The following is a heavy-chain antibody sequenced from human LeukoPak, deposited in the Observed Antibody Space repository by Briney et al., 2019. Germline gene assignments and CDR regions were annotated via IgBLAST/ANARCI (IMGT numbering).Heavy chain of an antibody. CDR1: GGSFSGYY. Sequence: SETLSLTCAVYGGSFSGYYWSWIRQPPGKGLEWIGEINHSGSTNYNPSLKSRVTISVDTSKNQFSLKLSSVTAADTAVYYCASSGSEMATIRNLDYWGQGTLVTVSS. CDR3: ASSGSEMATIRNLDY. J-gene: IGHJ4*02. D-gene: IGHD5-24*01. CDR2: INHSGST. V-gene: IGHV4-34*01.